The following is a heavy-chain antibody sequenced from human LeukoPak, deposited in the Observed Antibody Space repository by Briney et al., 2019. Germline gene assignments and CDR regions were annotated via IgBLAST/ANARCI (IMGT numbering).Heavy chain of an antibody. V-gene: IGHV3-30*04. CDR3: ARAHYYGSGSYYQYFQH. D-gene: IGHD3-10*01. J-gene: IGHJ1*01. Sequence: PGGSLRLSCAASGFTFSSYAMHWVRQAPGKGLEWVAVLSYDGSNKYYADSVKGRFTISRDNSKNTLYLQMNSLRVEDTAVYYCARAHYYGSGSYYQYFQHWGQGTLVTVSS. CDR1: GFTFSSYA. CDR2: LSYDGSNK.